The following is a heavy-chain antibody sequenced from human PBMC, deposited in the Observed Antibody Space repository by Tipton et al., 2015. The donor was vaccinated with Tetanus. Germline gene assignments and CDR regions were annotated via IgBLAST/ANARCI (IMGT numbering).Heavy chain of an antibody. Sequence: TLSLTCTVSGDSISSYYWSWIRQPPGRGLEWIGHIYYTGNTRYSPSLKSRVTISVDPSKNQFSLKLSSVTAADTAVYYCARDRGLTTSGGIGMDVWGQGTTVTVSS. CDR1: GDSISSYY. D-gene: IGHD4-17*01. CDR2: IYYTGNT. CDR3: ARDRGLTTSGGIGMDV. V-gene: IGHV4-59*01. J-gene: IGHJ6*02.